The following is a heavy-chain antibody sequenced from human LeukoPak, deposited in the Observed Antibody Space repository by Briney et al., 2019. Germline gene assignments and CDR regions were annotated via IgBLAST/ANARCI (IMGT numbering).Heavy chain of an antibody. D-gene: IGHD3-22*01. CDR1: GYTFTSYY. J-gene: IGHJ3*02. Sequence: GASVKVSCKASGYTFTSYYMHWVRQAPGQGLEWMGIINPSGGSTSYAQKFQGRVTMTRDTSTSTVYMELSSLRSDDTAVYYCARAGSGYYSDHDAFDIWGQGTMVTVSS. CDR3: ARAGSGYYSDHDAFDI. V-gene: IGHV1-46*01. CDR2: INPSGGST.